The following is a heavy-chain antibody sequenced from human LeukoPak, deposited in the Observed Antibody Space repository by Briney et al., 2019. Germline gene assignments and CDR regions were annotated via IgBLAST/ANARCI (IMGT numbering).Heavy chain of an antibody. V-gene: IGHV1-18*01. CDR3: ARDRGSSWYPYYYYYYMDV. D-gene: IGHD6-13*01. CDR2: ISAYNGNT. J-gene: IGHJ6*03. CDR1: GYTFTSYG. Sequence: ASVKVSCKASGYTFTSYGISWVRQAPGQGLEWMGWISAYNGNTNYAQKLQGRVTMTTDTSTSTAYMELRSLRSDDTAVYYCARDRGSSWYPYYYYYYMDVWGKGTTVTVSS.